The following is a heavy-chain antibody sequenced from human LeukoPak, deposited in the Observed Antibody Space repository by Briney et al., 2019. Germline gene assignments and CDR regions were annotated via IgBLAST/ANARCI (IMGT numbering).Heavy chain of an antibody. J-gene: IGHJ4*02. CDR2: INPNSGGT. CDR3: ARGLHNYDILTGYYHTPLSPFDY. D-gene: IGHD3-9*01. V-gene: IGHV1-2*02. CDR1: GYTFTGYY. Sequence: ASVKVSCKASGYTFTGYYMHRVRQAPGQGLEWMGWINPNSGGTNYAQKFQGRVTMTRDTSISTAYMELSRLRSDDTAVYYCARGLHNYDILTGYYHTPLSPFDYWGQGTLVTVSS.